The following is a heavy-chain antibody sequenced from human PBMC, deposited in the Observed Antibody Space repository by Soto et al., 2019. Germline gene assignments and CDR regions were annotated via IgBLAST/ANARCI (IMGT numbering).Heavy chain of an antibody. V-gene: IGHV4-59*01. D-gene: IGHD4-17*01. CDR1: GGSISSYY. J-gene: IGHJ4*02. Sequence: SETLSLTCTVSGGSISSYYWSWIRQPPGKGLEWIGYIYYSGSTNYNPSLKSRVTISVDTSKNQFSLKLSSVTAADTAVYYCARGGPLAVTIGLLVEWGQGTLVTVSS. CDR2: IYYSGST. CDR3: ARGGPLAVTIGLLVE.